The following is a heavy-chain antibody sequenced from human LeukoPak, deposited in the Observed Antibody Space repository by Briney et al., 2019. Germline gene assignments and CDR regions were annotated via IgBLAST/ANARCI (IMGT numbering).Heavy chain of an antibody. CDR2: INHSGST. J-gene: IGHJ4*02. CDR1: GGSISSYY. V-gene: IGHV4-34*01. D-gene: IGHD6-6*01. CDR3: ARGKRIAARFDY. Sequence: SETLSLTCTVSGGSISSYYWSWIRQPPGKGLEWIGEINHSGSTNYSPSLKSRVTISVDTSKNQFSLKLSSVTAADTAVYYCARGKRIAARFDYWGQGTLVTVSS.